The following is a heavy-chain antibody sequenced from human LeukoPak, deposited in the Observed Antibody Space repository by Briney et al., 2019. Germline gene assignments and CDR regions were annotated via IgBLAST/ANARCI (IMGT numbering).Heavy chain of an antibody. V-gene: IGHV3-53*01. Sequence: GGSLRLSCAASGFTVSSNYMSWVRQAPGMGLEWVSVIYSGGSTYYADSVKGRFTISRDNSKNTLYLQMNSLRAEDTAVYYCATRIAVAALADYWGQGTLVTVSS. CDR3: ATRIAVAALADY. CDR2: IYSGGST. J-gene: IGHJ4*02. CDR1: GFTVSSNY. D-gene: IGHD6-19*01.